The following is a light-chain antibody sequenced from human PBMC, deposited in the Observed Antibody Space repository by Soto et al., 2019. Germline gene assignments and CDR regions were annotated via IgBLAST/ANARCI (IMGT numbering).Light chain of an antibody. CDR3: AIWDLTLSAWV. Sequence: QSVLTQPPSASGTPGQRVTISCSGTTSNIGSNTVSWYHHLPGTAPKLLIYSNGQRPSGVPDRFSGSKSGTSASLAISGLQSEDEADYYCAIWDLTLSAWVFGGGTKLTVL. CDR1: TSNIGSNT. J-gene: IGLJ3*02. V-gene: IGLV1-44*01. CDR2: SNG.